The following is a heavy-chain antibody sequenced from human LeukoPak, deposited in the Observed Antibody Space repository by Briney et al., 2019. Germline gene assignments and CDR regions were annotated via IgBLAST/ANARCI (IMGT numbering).Heavy chain of an antibody. CDR2: ISSSRNTI. Sequence: GGSLRLSCAASGFTFSDYYMSWIRQAPGKGLEWVSYISSSRNTIYYADSVKGRFTISRDDAKNSLYLQMNSLRAEDTAVYYCARLEIAVGPPDYWGQETLVTVSS. CDR1: GFTFSDYY. V-gene: IGHV3-11*01. D-gene: IGHD6-19*01. J-gene: IGHJ4*02. CDR3: ARLEIAVGPPDY.